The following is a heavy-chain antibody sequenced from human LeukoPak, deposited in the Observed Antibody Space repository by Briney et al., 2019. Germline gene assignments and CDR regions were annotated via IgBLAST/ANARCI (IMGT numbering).Heavy chain of an antibody. Sequence: GGSLRLSCVASGFTFSSYPLTWVRQAPGKGLEWVAAIGDSGDSTYYADSVKGRFTISRDNSKNTLYLQMNSLRAEDTAVYYCARGLYYDSSGYYLWGQGTLVTASS. CDR3: ARGLYYDSSGYYL. CDR1: GFTFSSYP. CDR2: IGDSGDST. V-gene: IGHV3-23*01. D-gene: IGHD3-22*01. J-gene: IGHJ4*02.